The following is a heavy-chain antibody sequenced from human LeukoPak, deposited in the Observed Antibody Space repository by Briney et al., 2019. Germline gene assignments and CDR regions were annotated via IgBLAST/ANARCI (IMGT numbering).Heavy chain of an antibody. D-gene: IGHD3-10*01. CDR3: ARPHKRYGSGRHYFDY. Sequence: SETLSLTCAVYGGSFSGYYWSWIRQPPGKGLEWIGEINHSGSTNYNPSLKSRVTISVDTSKNQFSLKLSSVTAADTAVYYCARPHKRYGSGRHYFDYWGQGTLVTVSS. J-gene: IGHJ4*02. CDR2: INHSGST. V-gene: IGHV4-34*01. CDR1: GGSFSGYY.